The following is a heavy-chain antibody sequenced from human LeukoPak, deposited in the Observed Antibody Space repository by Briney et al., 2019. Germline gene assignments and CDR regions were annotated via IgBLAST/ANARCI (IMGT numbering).Heavy chain of an antibody. CDR3: AKDMNTVTTTFDY. J-gene: IGHJ4*02. Sequence: GGSLRLSCAASGFTFSSYAMSWVRQAPGKGLEWVSGISGSGDNTYYADSVKGRFTISRDNSESTLYLQMNSLRAEDTAVYYCAKDMNTVTTTFDYWGQGTLVTVSS. CDR2: ISGSGDNT. CDR1: GFTFSSYA. D-gene: IGHD4-17*01. V-gene: IGHV3-23*01.